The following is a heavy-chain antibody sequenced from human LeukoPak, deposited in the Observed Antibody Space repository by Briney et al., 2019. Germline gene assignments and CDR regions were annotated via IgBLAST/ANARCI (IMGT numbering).Heavy chain of an antibody. CDR3: ARDLGGYDWEDAFDI. CDR1: GFTFDDYG. Sequence: RSGGSLRLSCAASGFTFDDYGMSWVRQAPGKGLEWVSGINWNGGSTGYADSVKGRFTISRDNAKNSLYLQMNSLRAEDTALYYCARDLGGYDWEDAFDIWGQGTMVTVSS. J-gene: IGHJ3*02. V-gene: IGHV3-20*04. D-gene: IGHD5-12*01. CDR2: INWNGGST.